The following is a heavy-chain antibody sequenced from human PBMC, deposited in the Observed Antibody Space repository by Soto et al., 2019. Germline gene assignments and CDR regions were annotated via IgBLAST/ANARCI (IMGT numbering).Heavy chain of an antibody. Sequence: SGPTLVNPTQTLTLTCTFSGFSLSTSGVGVGWIRQPPGKALEWLALIYWNDDKRYSPSLKSRLTTTKDTSKNQVVLTMANMDPVDTATYYCAHRRHKDLCSGGSCYSVWHNWFDPWGQGTLVTVSS. CDR3: AHRRHKDLCSGGSCYSVWHNWFDP. D-gene: IGHD2-15*01. V-gene: IGHV2-5*01. CDR1: GFSLSTSGVG. J-gene: IGHJ5*02. CDR2: IYWNDDK.